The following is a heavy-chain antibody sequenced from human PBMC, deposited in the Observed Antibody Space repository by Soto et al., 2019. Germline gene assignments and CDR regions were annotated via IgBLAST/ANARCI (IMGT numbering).Heavy chain of an antibody. CDR2: ISAYNGNT. CDR1: GYTFTSYG. V-gene: IGHV1-18*01. Sequence: GASVKVSCKASGYTFTSYGISWVRQAPGQGLEWMGWISAYNGNTNYAQKLQGRVTMTTDTSTSTAYMELRSLRSDDTAVYYCARDNYYDLSAEYFQHWGQGTLVTVSS. J-gene: IGHJ1*01. CDR3: ARDNYYDLSAEYFQH. D-gene: IGHD3-22*01.